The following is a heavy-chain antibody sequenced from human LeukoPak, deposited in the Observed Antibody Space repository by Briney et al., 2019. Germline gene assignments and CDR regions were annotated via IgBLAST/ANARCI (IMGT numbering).Heavy chain of an antibody. CDR3: AKQALLVPEPVFGGGSNWFDH. Sequence: GGSLRLSCAASGFNFDDYALTWVRQAPGKGLEWVSGISGSGRVTHYADSVKGRFTISRDNAKNTLYLQMNSLRGEDSAVYYCAKQALLVPEPVFGGGSNWFDHWGQGTLVTVSS. CDR1: GFNFDDYA. J-gene: IGHJ5*02. CDR2: ISGSGRVT. D-gene: IGHD3-10*01. V-gene: IGHV3-23*01.